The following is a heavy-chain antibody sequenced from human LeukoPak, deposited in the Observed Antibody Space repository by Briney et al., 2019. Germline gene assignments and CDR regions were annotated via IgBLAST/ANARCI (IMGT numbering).Heavy chain of an antibody. CDR2: IDHSGST. J-gene: IGHJ2*01. CDR3: ARVLEGSSGQHWYFDL. V-gene: IGHV4-34*01. CDR1: GGSFSGYC. Sequence: SETLSHTCAVYGGSFSGYCWSWIRQPPGKGLEWIGEIDHSGSTNYNPSLKSRVTMSVATSKNQFSLRLSSVTAADTAVYYCARVLEGSSGQHWYFDLWGRGTLVTVSS. D-gene: IGHD6-19*01.